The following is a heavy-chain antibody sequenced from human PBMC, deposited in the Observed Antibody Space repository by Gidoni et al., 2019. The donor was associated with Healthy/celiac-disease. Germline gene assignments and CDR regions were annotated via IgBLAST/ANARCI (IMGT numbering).Heavy chain of an antibody. V-gene: IGHV1-46*01. D-gene: IGHD2-2*01. Sequence: QVQRVRSGAEVKKPVASVNVSCNASGYTFTGYYMHCVRQAPGQGLEWMGIINPSGGSTSYAQKFQGRVTMTRDTSTSTVYMELSSLRSEDTAVYYCARARGVVVDFSAFDIWGQGTMVTVSS. CDR3: ARARGVVVDFSAFDI. J-gene: IGHJ3*02. CDR2: INPSGGST. CDR1: GYTFTGYY.